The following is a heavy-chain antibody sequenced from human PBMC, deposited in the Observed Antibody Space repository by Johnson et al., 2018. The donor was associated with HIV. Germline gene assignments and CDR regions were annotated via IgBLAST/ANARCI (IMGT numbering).Heavy chain of an antibody. Sequence: QVQLVESGGGVVQPGKSLTLSCVVSGLDFSNFGIHWVRQAPGKGPEWVAVISFDGNLKKYADSVKGRFTISRDNAKNTLYLQMNSLRAEDTAVYYCAREYYYESPEAFDIWGQGTMVTVSS. V-gene: IGHV3-33*08. J-gene: IGHJ3*02. D-gene: IGHD3-22*01. CDR2: ISFDGNLK. CDR3: AREYYYESPEAFDI. CDR1: GLDFSNFG.